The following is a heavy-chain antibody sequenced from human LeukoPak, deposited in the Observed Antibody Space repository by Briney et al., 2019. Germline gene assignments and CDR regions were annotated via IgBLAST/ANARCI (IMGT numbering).Heavy chain of an antibody. J-gene: IGHJ4*02. CDR2: ISYSGNT. Sequence: PSETLSLTCTVSGGFPSSHYWSWIRQPPGKGLEWIEHISYSGNTNYNPSLKSRVTISADTSKNQFSVKLSSVTAADTAVYYCARARWGSYYLDYWGQGTLVTVSS. V-gene: IGHV4-59*11. CDR1: GGFPSSHY. D-gene: IGHD4-23*01. CDR3: ARARWGSYYLDY.